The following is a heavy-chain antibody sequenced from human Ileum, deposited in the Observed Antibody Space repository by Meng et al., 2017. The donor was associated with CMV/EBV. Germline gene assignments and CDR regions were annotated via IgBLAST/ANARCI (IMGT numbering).Heavy chain of an antibody. Sequence: GGSLRLSCAVSGFTFSSYWMHWVRQAPGQGLVWVSRINSDGTTTKYADSVKGRFTISRDNAENTLYLQMNTLRAEDTAVYYCARGNNYAMDVWGQGTTVTVSS. CDR3: ARGNNYAMDV. D-gene: IGHD1/OR15-1a*01. V-gene: IGHV3-74*01. CDR2: INSDGTTT. J-gene: IGHJ6*02. CDR1: GFTFSSYW.